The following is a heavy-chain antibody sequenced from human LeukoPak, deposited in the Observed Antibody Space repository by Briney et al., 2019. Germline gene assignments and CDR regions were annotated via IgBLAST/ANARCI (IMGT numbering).Heavy chain of an antibody. CDR2: LFPGDSDT. CDR1: GYRFSTYW. Sequence: GESLKISCMGSGYRFSTYWIGWVRQRSGKGLEWLGILFPGDSDTRYSPSFQGQVTISVDKSISTAYLQWSSLKASDTAMYYCARTDCSGGNCYSEGNWFDPWGQGTLVIVSS. CDR3: ARTDCSGGNCYSEGNWFDP. V-gene: IGHV5-51*01. D-gene: IGHD2-15*01. J-gene: IGHJ5*02.